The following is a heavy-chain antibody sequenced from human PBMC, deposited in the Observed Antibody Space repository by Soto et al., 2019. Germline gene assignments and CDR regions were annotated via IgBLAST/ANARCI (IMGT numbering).Heavy chain of an antibody. D-gene: IGHD1-7*01. V-gene: IGHV4-30-4*08. CDR2: IYYSGST. J-gene: IGHJ4*02. Sequence: SETLSLTCTVSGGSISSGDYYWSWIRQPPGKGLEWIGYIYYSGSTYYNPSLKSRVTIPVDTSKNQFSLKLSSVTAADTAVYYCARLNRAGTNFDYWGQGTLVTVSS. CDR1: GGSISSGDYY. CDR3: ARLNRAGTNFDY.